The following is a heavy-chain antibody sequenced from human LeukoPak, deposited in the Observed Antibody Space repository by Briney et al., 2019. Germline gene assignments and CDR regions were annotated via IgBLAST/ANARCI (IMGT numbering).Heavy chain of an antibody. J-gene: IGHJ5*02. Sequence: SETLSLTCAVYGGSFSGYYWSWIRQPPGMGLEWIGEINHSGSTNYNPSLKSRVTISVDTSKNQFFLKLSSVTAADTAVYYCARGVAVAGTWFDPWGQGTLVTVSS. V-gene: IGHV4-34*01. CDR1: GGSFSGYY. CDR2: INHSGST. CDR3: ARGVAVAGTWFDP. D-gene: IGHD6-19*01.